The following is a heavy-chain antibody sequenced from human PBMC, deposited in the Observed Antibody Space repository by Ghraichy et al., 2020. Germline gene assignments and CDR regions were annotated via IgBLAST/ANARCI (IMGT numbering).Heavy chain of an antibody. CDR3: ATAGGSSPSRTYYFDC. Sequence: GESLNISCAASGFTFSSYGLNWVRQAPGKGLEWVSSTSGSSSYIYYADSVKGRFTISRDNTKNSLYLQLNSLRVEDTAVYYCATAGGSSPSRTYYFDCWGQGTLVTVSS. J-gene: IGHJ4*02. CDR2: TSGSSSYI. V-gene: IGHV3-21*01. CDR1: GFTFSSYG. D-gene: IGHD2-2*01.